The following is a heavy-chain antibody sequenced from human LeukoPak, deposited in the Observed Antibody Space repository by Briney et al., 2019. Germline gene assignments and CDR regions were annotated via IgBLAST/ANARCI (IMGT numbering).Heavy chain of an antibody. Sequence: GGSLRLSCAASGFSFSAYTMNWVRQAPGKGLEWVSHIGGSDHYADSVRGRFTISRDNAKSSLYLQMNSLRAEDSAVYCCVGDWRYAFDIWGRGTMVTVSS. J-gene: IGHJ3*02. V-gene: IGHV3-48*04. CDR1: GFSFSAYT. D-gene: IGHD3-3*01. CDR2: IGGSD. CDR3: VGDWRYAFDI.